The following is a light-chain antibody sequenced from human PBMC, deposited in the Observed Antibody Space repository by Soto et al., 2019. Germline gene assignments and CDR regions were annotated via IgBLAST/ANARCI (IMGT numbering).Light chain of an antibody. Sequence: QSVLTQPASVSGSPGQSITISCTGTSSDVGGYNHVAWYQQHPGEAPTLMIYDVSNRPSGVSNRFSGSKSGNTASLTISGLQAEDEADYYCGSYTSRSTDVFGAGTKLTVL. CDR1: SSDVGGYNH. V-gene: IGLV2-14*01. J-gene: IGLJ1*01. CDR3: GSYTSRSTDV. CDR2: DVS.